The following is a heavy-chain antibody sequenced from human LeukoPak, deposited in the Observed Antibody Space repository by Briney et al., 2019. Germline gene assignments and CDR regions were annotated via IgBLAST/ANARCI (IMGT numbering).Heavy chain of an antibody. J-gene: IGHJ4*02. CDR1: GGTFSSYA. Sequence: SVKVSCKASGGTFSSYAISWVRQAPGQGLEWMGRIIPILGIANYAQKFQGRVTITADKSTSTAYMELRSLRSDDTAVYYCARDTGYSSGWEFDYWGQGTLVTVSS. D-gene: IGHD6-19*01. V-gene: IGHV1-69*04. CDR2: IIPILGIA. CDR3: ARDTGYSSGWEFDY.